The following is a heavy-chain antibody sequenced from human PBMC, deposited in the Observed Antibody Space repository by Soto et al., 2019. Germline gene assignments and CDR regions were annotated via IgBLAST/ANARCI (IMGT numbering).Heavy chain of an antibody. CDR2: FDPEDGET. CDR1: GYTFTSYG. J-gene: IGHJ1*01. CDR3: ATALRVRGVIIKFHEYFQH. D-gene: IGHD3-10*01. V-gene: IGHV1-24*01. Sequence: ASVKVSCKASGYTFTSYGISWVRQAPGQGLEWMGGFDPEDGETIYAQKFQGRVTMTEDTSTDTAYMELSSLRSEDTAVYYCATALRVRGVIIKFHEYFQHWGQGTLVTVSS.